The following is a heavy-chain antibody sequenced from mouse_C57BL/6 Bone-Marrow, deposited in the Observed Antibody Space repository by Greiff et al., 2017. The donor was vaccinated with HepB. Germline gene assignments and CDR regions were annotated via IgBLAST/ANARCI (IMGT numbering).Heavy chain of an antibody. J-gene: IGHJ2*01. CDR1: GYTFTSYW. CDR2: IDPSDSYT. D-gene: IGHD1-1*01. CDR3: TTDYGSSFYFDY. Sequence: QVQLQQPGAELVKPGASVKLSCKASGYTFTSYWMQWVKQRPGQGLEWIGEIDPSDSYTNYNQKFKGKATLTVDTSSNTAYLQLSSLTSEDTAVYYCTTDYGSSFYFDYWGQGTTLTVSS. V-gene: IGHV1-50*01.